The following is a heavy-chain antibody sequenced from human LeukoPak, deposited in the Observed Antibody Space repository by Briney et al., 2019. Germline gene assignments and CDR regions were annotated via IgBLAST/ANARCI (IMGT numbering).Heavy chain of an antibody. V-gene: IGHV4-38-2*02. D-gene: IGHD3-10*01. CDR3: ARDLVLLWFGELLPRSFDI. CDR1: GYSISSGYY. Sequence: SETLSLTCTVSGYSISSGYYWGWIRQPPGKGLEWIGSIYHSGSTYYNPSLKRRVTISVDTSKNQFSLKLSSVTAADTAVYYCARDLVLLWFGELLPRSFDIWGQGTMVTVSS. J-gene: IGHJ3*02. CDR2: IYHSGST.